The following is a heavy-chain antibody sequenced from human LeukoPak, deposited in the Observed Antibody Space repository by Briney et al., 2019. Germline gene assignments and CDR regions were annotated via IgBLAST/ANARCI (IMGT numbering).Heavy chain of an antibody. V-gene: IGHV1-69*05. Sequence: GASVKVSCKASGGTFSSYAISWVRQAPGQGLEWMGGIIPIFGTANYAQKLQGRVTMTTDTSTSTAYMELRSLRSDDTAVYYCARLEDSYYYMDVWGKGTTVTVSS. CDR2: IIPIFGTA. J-gene: IGHJ6*03. D-gene: IGHD3-22*01. CDR1: GGTFSSYA. CDR3: ARLEDSYYYMDV.